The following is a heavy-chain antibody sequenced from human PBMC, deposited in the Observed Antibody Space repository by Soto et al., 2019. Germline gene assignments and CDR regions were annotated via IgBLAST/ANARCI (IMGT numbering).Heavy chain of an antibody. J-gene: IGHJ4*02. Sequence: QVQLVQSGAEVKKPGASVKISCKASGYTFTSFYMNWVRQAPGQGLEWMGMINPSGGSTSYTQKCQGRATMTRDTSTNTIYLELSSLSSDDTAVYYCARSRYYGSGAYTPDDNWGQGTLVIVSS. CDR1: GYTFTSFY. V-gene: IGHV1-46*03. CDR3: ARSRYYGSGAYTPDDN. CDR2: INPSGGST. D-gene: IGHD3-10*01.